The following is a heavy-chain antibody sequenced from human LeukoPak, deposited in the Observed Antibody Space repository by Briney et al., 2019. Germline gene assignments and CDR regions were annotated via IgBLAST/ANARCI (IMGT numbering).Heavy chain of an antibody. CDR2: MNPNSGNT. Sequence: RASVKVSCKASGGTFSSYAISWVRQAPGQGLEWMGWMNPNSGNTGYAQKFQGRVTMTRNTSISTAYMELSSLRSEDTAVYYCARELPYYDFWSGYFPHSKNYYGMDVWGQGTTVTVSS. CDR3: ARELPYYDFWSGYFPHSKNYYGMDV. V-gene: IGHV1-8*02. CDR1: GGTFSSYA. D-gene: IGHD3-3*01. J-gene: IGHJ6*02.